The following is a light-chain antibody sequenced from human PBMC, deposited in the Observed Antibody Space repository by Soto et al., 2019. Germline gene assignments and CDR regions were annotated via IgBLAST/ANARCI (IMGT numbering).Light chain of an antibody. J-gene: IGKJ1*01. V-gene: IGKV3-15*01. Sequence: EMVMTQSPATLSVSPGERVTLSCRASQSVSSYLAWYQQKPGQPPRLLIYVASTRAAGIPARFSGSGSGTEFTLTISSLQSEDFEVYYCQQYKGWPPRFGQGTKVEIK. CDR3: QQYKGWPPR. CDR2: VAS. CDR1: QSVSSY.